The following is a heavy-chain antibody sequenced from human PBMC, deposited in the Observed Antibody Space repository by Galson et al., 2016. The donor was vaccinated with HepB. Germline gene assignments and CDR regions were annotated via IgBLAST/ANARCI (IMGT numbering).Heavy chain of an antibody. D-gene: IGHD6-13*01. CDR2: IYYNGSP. CDR3: ARASRGAAAGTITY. CDR1: GGSISTYY. Sequence: SETLSLTCTVSGGSISTYYWSWIRRPPGKGLEWIGYIYYNGSPNYNPSLKSRVTISMDTPKNQFSLKLTSVTAADTAVYYCARASRGAAAGTITYWGQGTLVTVSS. J-gene: IGHJ4*02. V-gene: IGHV4-59*01.